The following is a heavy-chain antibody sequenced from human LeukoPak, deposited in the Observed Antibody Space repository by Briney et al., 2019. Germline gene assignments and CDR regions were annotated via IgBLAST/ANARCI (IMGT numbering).Heavy chain of an antibody. J-gene: IGHJ5*02. Sequence: ASVKVSCKASGYTFTSYYMHWVRQAPGQGLEWMGIINPSGGSTSYAQKFQGRVTMTRDMSTSTVYMELSSLRSEDAAVYYCARVTGGRYCSTTSCYMRGWFDPWGRGTLVTVSS. CDR1: GYTFTSYY. V-gene: IGHV1-46*01. CDR3: ARVTGGRYCSTTSCYMRGWFDP. CDR2: INPSGGST. D-gene: IGHD2-2*02.